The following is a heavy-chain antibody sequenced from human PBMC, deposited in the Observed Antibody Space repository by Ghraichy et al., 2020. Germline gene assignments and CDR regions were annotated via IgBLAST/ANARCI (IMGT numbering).Heavy chain of an antibody. Sequence: SQTLSLTCATSGDSVSSNSAAWNWIRQSPSRGLEWLGRTYYTSKWYYDYAVSVKSRITINPDTSKNQFSLQLNSVTPEDTAMYYCARDRGSIAALFDYWCQGALVTVSS. CDR2: TYYTSKWYY. CDR3: ARDRGSIAALFDY. D-gene: IGHD6-6*01. J-gene: IGHJ4*02. V-gene: IGHV6-1*01. CDR1: GDSVSSNSAA.